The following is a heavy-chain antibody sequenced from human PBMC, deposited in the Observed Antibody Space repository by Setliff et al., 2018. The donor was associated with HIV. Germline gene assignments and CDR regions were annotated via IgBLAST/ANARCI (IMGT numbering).Heavy chain of an antibody. D-gene: IGHD3-9*01. J-gene: IGHJ3*02. CDR2: IHTSGDT. CDR1: GGSISSRSYY. V-gene: IGHV4-61*09. CDR3: AGRESYYDILTGPAFDAFDI. Sequence: PSETLSLTCSVSGGSISSRSYYRSWIRQPAGKGLEWIGHIHTSGDTDYSPSLNSRVTISIDTSKKQFSLKLSSVTAADTAMYYCAGRESYYDILTGPAFDAFDIWGQGTMVTVSS.